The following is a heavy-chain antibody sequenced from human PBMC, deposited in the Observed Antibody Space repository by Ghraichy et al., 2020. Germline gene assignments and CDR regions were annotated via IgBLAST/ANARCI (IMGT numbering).Heavy chain of an antibody. J-gene: IGHJ4*02. Sequence: SGPTLVKPTQTLTLTCTFSGFSLSTSGMRVSWIRQPPGKALEWLARIDSDDDKFYRKSLKTRLTISKDTSKKQVVLTMTKMDPVDTATYYCARTRQGGPYYFDYWGQGTLVTVSS. CDR3: ARTRQGGPYYFDY. CDR2: IDSDDDK. CDR1: GFSLSTSGMR. V-gene: IGHV2-70*04. D-gene: IGHD1-26*01.